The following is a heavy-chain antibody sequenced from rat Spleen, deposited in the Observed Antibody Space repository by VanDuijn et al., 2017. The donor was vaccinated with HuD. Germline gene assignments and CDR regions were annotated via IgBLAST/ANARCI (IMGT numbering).Heavy chain of an antibody. V-gene: IGHV5-20*01. CDR1: GFTFSDYA. CDR3: TRDWDY. CDR2: ITNTGGST. J-gene: IGHJ2*01. Sequence: EVQLVESGGGLVQPGRSLKLSCAASGFTFSDYAMAWVRQAPKKGLEWVASITNTGGSTYYPDSVKGRFTISRDNAKSTLYLQMNSLRSEDTATYYCTRDWDYWGQGVMVTVSS.